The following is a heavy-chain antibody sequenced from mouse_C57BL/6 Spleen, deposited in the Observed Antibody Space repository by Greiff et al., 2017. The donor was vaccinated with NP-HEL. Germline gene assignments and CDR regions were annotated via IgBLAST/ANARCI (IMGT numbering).Heavy chain of an antibody. D-gene: IGHD1-1*01. CDR1: GFTFSSYA. V-gene: IGHV5-4*01. CDR3: AIITTADYAMDY. Sequence: EVQRVESGGGLVKPGGSLKLSCAASGFTFSSYAMSWVRQTPEKRLEWVATISDGGSYTYYPDNVKGRFTISRDNAKNNLYLQMSHLKSEDTAMYYCAIITTADYAMDYWGQGTSVTVSS. CDR2: ISDGGSYT. J-gene: IGHJ4*01.